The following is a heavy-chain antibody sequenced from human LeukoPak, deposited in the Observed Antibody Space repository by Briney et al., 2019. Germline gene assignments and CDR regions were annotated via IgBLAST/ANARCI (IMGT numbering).Heavy chain of an antibody. Sequence: ASVEVSCKASGGTFSSYAISWVRQAPGQGLEWMGRIIPILGIANYAQKFQGRVTITADKSTSTAYMELSSLRSEDTAVYYCAREGTGDGSALGDYWGQGTLVTVSS. V-gene: IGHV1-69*04. CDR3: AREGTGDGSALGDY. CDR2: IIPILGIA. D-gene: IGHD7-27*01. CDR1: GGTFSSYA. J-gene: IGHJ4*02.